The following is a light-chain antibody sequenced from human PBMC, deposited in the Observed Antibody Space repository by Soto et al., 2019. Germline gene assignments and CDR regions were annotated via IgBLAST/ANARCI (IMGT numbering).Light chain of an antibody. J-gene: IGKJ2*01. CDR1: QSVSSY. CDR2: DAS. V-gene: IGKV3-11*01. CDR3: QQRGKWPRS. Sequence: EIVLTQSPATLSLSPGERATLSCRASQSVSSYLAWYQQKPGQAPRLLIYDASNRATDIPARLSGSGSGTEFTLTISSLESEDFGVYYCQQRGKWPRSFGQGTKLEIK.